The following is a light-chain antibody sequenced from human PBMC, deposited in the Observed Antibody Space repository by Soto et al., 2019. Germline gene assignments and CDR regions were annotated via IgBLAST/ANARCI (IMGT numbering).Light chain of an antibody. CDR2: GVK. CDR1: GRDIGAYDY. CDR3: SSYTTSYFYV. Sequence: QSVLTQPASVSGSPGQSITISCTGSGRDIGAYDYVSWYQQHPGKAPKLIIYGVKNWPSGVSNRFSASKSAFTASLTISGLQTEDEADYYCSSYTTSYFYVFGPGTKLTVL. V-gene: IGLV2-14*01. J-gene: IGLJ1*01.